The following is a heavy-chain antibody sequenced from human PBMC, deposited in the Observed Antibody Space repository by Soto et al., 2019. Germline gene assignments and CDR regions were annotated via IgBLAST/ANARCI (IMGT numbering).Heavy chain of an antibody. D-gene: IGHD2-15*01. J-gene: IGHJ4*02. CDR3: AKAVAATPDY. Sequence: VSLRLSCAASGFTFSSYAMSWVRQAPGKGLEWVSAISGSGGSTYYADSVKGRFTISRDNSKNTLYLQMNSLRAEGTAVYYCAKAVAATPDYWGQGTLVTVSS. V-gene: IGHV3-23*01. CDR2: ISGSGGST. CDR1: GFTFSSYA.